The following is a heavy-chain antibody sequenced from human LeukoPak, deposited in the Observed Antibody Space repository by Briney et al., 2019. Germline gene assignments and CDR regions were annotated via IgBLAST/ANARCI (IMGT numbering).Heavy chain of an antibody. D-gene: IGHD1-20*01. J-gene: IGHJ4*02. V-gene: IGHV4-59*08. CDR3: ARLILDFGNNCHFDH. CDR2: IYYVGRA. CDR1: GHSINTYF. Sequence: SETLSLTCTDSGHSINTYFWRWIRQSPEKGLEWIAYIYYVGRANYNPSLESRVTMSIHTSNNQFSLRLSSVTAADTAVYYFARLILDFGNNCHFDHWGQGILVTVSS.